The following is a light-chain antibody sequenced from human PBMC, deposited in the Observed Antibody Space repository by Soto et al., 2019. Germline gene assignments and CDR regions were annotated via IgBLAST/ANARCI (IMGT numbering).Light chain of an antibody. J-gene: IGLJ2*01. CDR3: SSYTSSSTRVV. CDR2: DVS. V-gene: IGLV2-14*01. Sequence: QSALTQPASVSGSPGQSITISCTGTSSDVGAYNYDSWYQQYPGEAPKVIIYDVSHRPAGVSNRFSGSKSGNTASLTISGLQAEDEADYYCSSYTSSSTRVVFGGGTKLTVL. CDR1: SSDVGAYNY.